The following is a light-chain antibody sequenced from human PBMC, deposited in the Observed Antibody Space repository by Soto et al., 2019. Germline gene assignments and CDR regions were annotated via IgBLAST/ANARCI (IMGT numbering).Light chain of an antibody. CDR1: QNINSE. V-gene: IGKV3-15*01. CDR3: QQGHNWPLI. Sequence: EIVMTQSPATLSLSPGERAALSCRASQNINSELAWYQQKPGQPPRLLIYGASTRATGVPARFTGSESGSEFTLTISGLQSEDFAVYYCQQGHNWPLIFGQGTRLEI. CDR2: GAS. J-gene: IGKJ2*01.